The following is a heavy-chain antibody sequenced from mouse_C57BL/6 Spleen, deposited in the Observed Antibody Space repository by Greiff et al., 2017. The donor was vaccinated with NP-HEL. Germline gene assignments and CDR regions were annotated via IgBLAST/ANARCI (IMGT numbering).Heavy chain of an antibody. J-gene: IGHJ4*01. V-gene: IGHV1-64*01. CDR2: IHPNSGRT. D-gene: IGHD2-1*01. CDR1: GYTFTSYW. CDR3: ARATIYYGNYVYAMDY. Sequence: QVQLQQPGAELVKPGASVKLSCKASGYTFTSYWMHWVKQRPGQGLEWIGMIHPNSGRTNYNEKFKSKATLTVDKSSSTAYMQLSSLTSEDSAVYYCARATIYYGNYVYAMDYWGQGTSVTVSS.